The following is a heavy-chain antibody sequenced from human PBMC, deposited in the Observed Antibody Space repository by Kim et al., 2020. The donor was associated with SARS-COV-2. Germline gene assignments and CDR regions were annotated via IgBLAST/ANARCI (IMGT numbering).Heavy chain of an antibody. Sequence: GGSLRLSCAASGFTFINYAMHWVRQAPGKGLEWVALIKEDGNEKFYIDSLQGRFTISRDNSKNTLYLQMNSLKAEDTAVYYCAREGEESATGGLDHWGQGTLVTVSS. CDR1: GFTFINYA. V-gene: IGHV3-33*01. J-gene: IGHJ4*02. CDR2: IKEDGNEK. CDR3: AREGEESATGGLDH. D-gene: IGHD2-15*01.